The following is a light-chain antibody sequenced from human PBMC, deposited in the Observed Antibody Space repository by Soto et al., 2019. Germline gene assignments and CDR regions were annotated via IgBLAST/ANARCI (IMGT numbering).Light chain of an antibody. CDR3: QQRSDWPPWT. CDR2: DAS. Sequence: EIVFTQSPATLSLSPGERATLSCRASQSVSNYLAWYQQKPGQAPRLLIYDASNRATGIPARFSGSGSGTDFTLTISRLEPEDFAVYYCQQRSDWPPWTFGQGTKVDIK. J-gene: IGKJ1*01. V-gene: IGKV3-11*01. CDR1: QSVSNY.